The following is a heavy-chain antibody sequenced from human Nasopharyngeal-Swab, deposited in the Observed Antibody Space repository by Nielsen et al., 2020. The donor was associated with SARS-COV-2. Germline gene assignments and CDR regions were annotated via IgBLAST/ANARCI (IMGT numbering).Heavy chain of an antibody. Sequence: ASVKVSCKASGYTFTSYGISWVRQAPGQGLEWMGWISAYNGNTNYAQKLQGRVTMTTGTSTSTAYMELRSLRSDDTAVYYCARDPLPYSSSSTDPWFDPWGQGTLGTVSS. CDR1: GYTFTSYG. CDR3: ARDPLPYSSSSTDPWFDP. CDR2: ISAYNGNT. D-gene: IGHD6-6*01. V-gene: IGHV1-18*01. J-gene: IGHJ5*02.